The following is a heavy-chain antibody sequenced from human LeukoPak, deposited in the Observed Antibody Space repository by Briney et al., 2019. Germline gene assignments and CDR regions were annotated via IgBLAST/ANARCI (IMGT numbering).Heavy chain of an antibody. Sequence: SVKVSCKASGGTFSSYAISWVRQAPGQGLEWMGGIIPIFRTANYAQKFQGRVTITADESTSTAYMELSSLRSEDTAVYYCARGSDIVVVSAAMDYNWFDPWGQGTLVTVSS. V-gene: IGHV1-69*13. CDR3: ARGSDIVVVSAAMDYNWFDP. CDR2: IIPIFRTA. CDR1: GGTFSSYA. J-gene: IGHJ5*02. D-gene: IGHD2-2*01.